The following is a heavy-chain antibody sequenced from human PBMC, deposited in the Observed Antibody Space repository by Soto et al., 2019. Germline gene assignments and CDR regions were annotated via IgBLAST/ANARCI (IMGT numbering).Heavy chain of an antibody. CDR1: GGTFSTYT. CDR2: IIPIVDRA. CDR3: ARDLAITVPAPMGY. D-gene: IGHD2-2*01. J-gene: IGHJ4*02. Sequence: QVQLVQSGAEVKKPGSSVRVSCKASGGTFSTYTISWVRQAPGQGREWMGRIIPIVDRANYAQKFQGRVTITADKSTSTAYMELSSLRSDDTAVYYCARDLAITVPAPMGYWGQGTLVTVSS. V-gene: IGHV1-69*08.